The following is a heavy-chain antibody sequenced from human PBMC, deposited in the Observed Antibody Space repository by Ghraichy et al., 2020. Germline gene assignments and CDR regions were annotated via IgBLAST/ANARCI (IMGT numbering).Heavy chain of an antibody. J-gene: IGHJ4*02. CDR3: ARDCTSASCLDF. CDR2: INQRGSER. Sequence: GGSLRLSCAASHFTFSTYWMSWVRQAPGKGLELVANINQRGSERYYVDSVKGRFTISRDNTRNSLSLQMDSLRADDTAVYYCARDCTSASCLDFWGQGTLVTVFS. D-gene: IGHD2-2*01. CDR1: HFTFSTYW. V-gene: IGHV3-7*01.